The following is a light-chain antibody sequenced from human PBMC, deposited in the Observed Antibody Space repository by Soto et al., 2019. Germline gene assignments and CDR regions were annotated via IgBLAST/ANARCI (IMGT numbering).Light chain of an antibody. CDR3: SSYTSSSTRVV. Sequence: QSALTQPASVSGSPGQSITISCTGTSSDVGGYDYVSWYQQHPGKAPTLMIYDVSNRPSGVSNRFSGSKSGNTASLTISGLQAEDEADYYCSSYTSSSTRVVFGGGTKVTVL. J-gene: IGLJ2*01. CDR1: SSDVGGYDY. V-gene: IGLV2-14*01. CDR2: DVS.